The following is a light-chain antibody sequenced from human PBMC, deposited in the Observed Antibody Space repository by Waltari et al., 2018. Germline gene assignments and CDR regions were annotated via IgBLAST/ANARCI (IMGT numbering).Light chain of an antibody. V-gene: IGKV3-11*01. Sequence: EIVLTQSPATLSLSTGDRATLSCRASQSISGYLAWYQQRPGQAPRLLIYDASHRAAGIPARFSVSGSGTDFTLTISNLEPEDFAVYYCQQRSSWPPNYTFGQGTKLEFK. CDR3: QQRSSWPPNYT. CDR2: DAS. CDR1: QSISGY. J-gene: IGKJ2*01.